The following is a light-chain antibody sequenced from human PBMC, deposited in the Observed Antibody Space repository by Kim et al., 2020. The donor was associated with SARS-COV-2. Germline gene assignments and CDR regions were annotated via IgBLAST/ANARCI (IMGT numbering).Light chain of an antibody. J-gene: IGLJ1*01. CDR3: QVWDSNTAHRV. V-gene: IGLV3-21*04. Sequence: APGQTATISGGGNNIDTKTVHWYQQRPGQVPILVIYYDRDRPSGIPERFSGSNSGNTATLTITRVEAGDEADYYCQVWDSNTAHRVFGPGTKVTVL. CDR1: NIDTKT. CDR2: YDR.